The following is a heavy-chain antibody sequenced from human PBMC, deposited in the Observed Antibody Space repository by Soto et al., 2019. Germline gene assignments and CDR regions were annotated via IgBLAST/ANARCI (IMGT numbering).Heavy chain of an antibody. V-gene: IGHV4-59*08. CDR2: IHYSGST. J-gene: IGHJ5*02. D-gene: IGHD4-17*01. CDR1: GDSISSYY. Sequence: VQLQESGPGLVKPSETLSLTCTVSGDSISSYYWSWIRQPPGKGLEWIGYIHYSGSTNYNPSLKSRVAISLDTSKNQFSLKLSSVTAADTAVYYCARSAVTTAGFTWFDPWGQGTLITVSS. CDR3: ARSAVTTAGFTWFDP.